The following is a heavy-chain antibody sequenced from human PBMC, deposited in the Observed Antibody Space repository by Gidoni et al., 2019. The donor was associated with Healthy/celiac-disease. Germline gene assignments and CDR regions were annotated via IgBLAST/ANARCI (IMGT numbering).Heavy chain of an antibody. V-gene: IGHV4-34*01. D-gene: IGHD6-6*01. CDR1: GGSFSGYY. CDR3: ARAEYSSPRYYYGMDV. Sequence: QVQLQQWGAGLLKPSETLSLTCAVSGGSFSGYYWSWIRQPPGKGLEWIGEINHSGSTNYNPSLKSRVTISVDTSKNQFSLKLSSVTAADTAVYYCARAEYSSPRYYYGMDVWGQGTTVTVSS. J-gene: IGHJ6*02. CDR2: INHSGST.